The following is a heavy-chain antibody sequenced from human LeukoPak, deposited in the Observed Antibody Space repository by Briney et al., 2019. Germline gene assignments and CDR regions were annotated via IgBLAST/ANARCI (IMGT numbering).Heavy chain of an antibody. J-gene: IGHJ5*02. CDR1: GGSLSSYY. V-gene: IGHV4-4*07. D-gene: IGHD1-7*01. CDR2: IYTRGST. Sequence: SETLSLTCTVSGGSLSSYYWSWLRQPAGKGLEWIGRIYTRGSTNYNPSLKSRVTMSVDTSKNQFSLKLSSVTAADTAVYYCARSNWNYVYNWFDPWGQGTLVTVSS. CDR3: ARSNWNYVYNWFDP.